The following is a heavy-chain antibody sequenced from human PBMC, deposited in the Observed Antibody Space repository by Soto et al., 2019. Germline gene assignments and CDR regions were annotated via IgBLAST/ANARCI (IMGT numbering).Heavy chain of an antibody. CDR1: GFTFSSYW. CDR2: INSDGSST. CDR3: ARAESDYYFYGMDV. Sequence: PGGSLRLSCAASGFTFSSYWMHWVRQAPGKGLVWVSRINSDGSSTSYADSVKGRFTISRDNAKNTLYLQMNSLRAEDTAVYYCARAESDYYFYGMDVWGQGTTVTVSS. J-gene: IGHJ6*02. V-gene: IGHV3-74*01.